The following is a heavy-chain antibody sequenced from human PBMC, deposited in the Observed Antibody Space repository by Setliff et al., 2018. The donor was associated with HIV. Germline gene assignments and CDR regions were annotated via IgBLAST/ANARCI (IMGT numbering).Heavy chain of an antibody. D-gene: IGHD6-13*01. J-gene: IGHJ4*02. CDR3: ARDGNLYTTSITAGPYYFDF. CDR2: ISPSGGGT. V-gene: IGHV1-46*01. CDR1: GYTFTTCS. Sequence: ASVKVSCKASGYTFTTCSIYWVRQAPGQGLEWMGIISPSGGGTRDAQKFQGRVTVTRDTSTSTVYMEVSSLRSEDTAVYYCARDGNLYTTSITAGPYYFDFWGQGTLVTVSS.